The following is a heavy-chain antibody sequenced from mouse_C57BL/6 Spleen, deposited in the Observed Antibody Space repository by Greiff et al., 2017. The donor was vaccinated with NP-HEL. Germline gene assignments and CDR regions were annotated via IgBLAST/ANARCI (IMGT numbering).Heavy chain of an antibody. V-gene: IGHV15-2*01. J-gene: IGHJ1*03. Sequence: QVQLQQSGSELRSPGSSVKLSCKDFDSEVFPIAYMSWVRQKPGHGFEWIGGILPSIGRTIYGEKFEDKATLDADTLSNTAYLELNSLTSEDSAIYYCARGHYYGSSYDWYFDVWGTGTTVTVSS. CDR3: ARGHYYGSSYDWYFDV. CDR1: DSEVFPIAY. CDR2: ILPSIGRT. D-gene: IGHD1-1*01.